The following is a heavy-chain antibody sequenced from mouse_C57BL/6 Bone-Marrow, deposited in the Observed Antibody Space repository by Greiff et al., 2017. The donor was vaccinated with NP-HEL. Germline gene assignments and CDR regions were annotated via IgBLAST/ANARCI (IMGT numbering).Heavy chain of an antibody. CDR3: ARGAYYSNFYWYFDF. CDR1: GYTFTSYG. Sequence: VKLQESGAELARPGASVKLSCKASGYTFTSYGISWVKQRTGQGLEWIGEIYPRSGNTYYNEKFKGKATLTADKSSSTAYMELRSLTSEDSAVYFCARGAYYSNFYWYFDFWGTGTTVTVSS. D-gene: IGHD2-5*01. V-gene: IGHV1-81*01. J-gene: IGHJ1*03. CDR2: IYPRSGNT.